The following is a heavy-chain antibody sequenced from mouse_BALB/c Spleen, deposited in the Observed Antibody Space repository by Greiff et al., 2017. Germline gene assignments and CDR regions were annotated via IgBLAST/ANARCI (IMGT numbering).Heavy chain of an antibody. CDR1: GFTFSSFG. Sequence: EVKLVESGGGLVQPGGSRKLSCAASGFTFSSFGMHWVRQAPEKGLEWVAYISSGSRTIYYADTVKGRFTISRDNPKNTLFLQMTSLRSEDTAMYYCARSPGYAMDYWGQGTSVTVSS. J-gene: IGHJ4*01. CDR2: ISSGSRTI. V-gene: IGHV5-17*02. CDR3: ARSPGYAMDY.